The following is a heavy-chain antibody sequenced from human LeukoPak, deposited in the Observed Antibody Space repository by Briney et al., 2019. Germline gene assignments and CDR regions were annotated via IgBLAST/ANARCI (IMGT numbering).Heavy chain of an antibody. J-gene: IGHJ4*02. Sequence: GGSLRLSCAASGFTIDDYWMTWVRQAPGKGLEWVANIKQDGSEIHYVDSVKGRFTISRDNAKNSLYLQMNCLRAEDTAVYYRARDGGYCSGGTCYSTHWGQGTLVTVSS. CDR2: IKQDGSEI. CDR3: ARDGGYCSGGTCYSTH. D-gene: IGHD2-15*01. V-gene: IGHV3-7*03. CDR1: GFTIDDYW.